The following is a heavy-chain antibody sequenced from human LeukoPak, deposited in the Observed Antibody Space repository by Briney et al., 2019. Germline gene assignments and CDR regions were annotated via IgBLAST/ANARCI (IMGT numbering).Heavy chain of an antibody. CDR3: ARDLSGLLWFGDPGY. Sequence: ASVKVSCKASGYTLPSYGISWVRQPPGQGLEGMGWISAYNGNTNYAQKLQGRVTMTTDTSTSTAYMELRSLRSDDTAVYYCARDLSGLLWFGDPGYWGQGTLVTVSS. CDR2: ISAYNGNT. V-gene: IGHV1-18*04. D-gene: IGHD3-10*01. J-gene: IGHJ4*02. CDR1: GYTLPSYG.